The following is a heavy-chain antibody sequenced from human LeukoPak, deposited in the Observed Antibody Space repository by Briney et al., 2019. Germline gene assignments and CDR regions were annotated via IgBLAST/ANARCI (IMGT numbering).Heavy chain of an antibody. CDR2: INQYGTEK. J-gene: IGHJ4*02. D-gene: IGHD3-16*01. Sequence: GGYLRLSCAVSGLTFSIYWMTWVRQAPGKGLEWVASINQYGTEKYYVDSVKGRFTISRDNAKGSVYLQMNSLRDEDTAVYYCARSLGDDWGQGTLVTVSS. CDR1: GLTFSIYW. CDR3: ARSLGDD. V-gene: IGHV3-7*01.